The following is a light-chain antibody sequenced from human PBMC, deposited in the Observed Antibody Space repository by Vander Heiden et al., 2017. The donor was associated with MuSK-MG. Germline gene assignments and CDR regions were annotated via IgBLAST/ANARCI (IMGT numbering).Light chain of an antibody. CDR2: AAS. CDR1: QSISSN. J-gene: IGKJ1*01. Sequence: EIVMTQSPANLSVSPGERATLSCRASQSISSNLVWYQQKPGQAPRLLISAASTRATGIPARFSGSGSGTEFTLTISSLQSEDFAVYHCQQYHKWPRTFGQGTKVEIK. CDR3: QQYHKWPRT. V-gene: IGKV3-15*01.